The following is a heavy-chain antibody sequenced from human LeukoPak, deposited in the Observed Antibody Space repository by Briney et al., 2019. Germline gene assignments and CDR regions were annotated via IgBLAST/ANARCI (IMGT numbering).Heavy chain of an antibody. V-gene: IGHV4-39*01. CDR3: ARPVGSTLVAHYFDV. D-gene: IGHD2-8*02. CDR1: GGSISSSSYF. CDR2: FYYRATN. J-gene: IGHJ4*02. Sequence: KPSQTLSLTCTVSGGSISSSSYFWGWIRQPPGKGLEWIGSFYYRATNYYNPSLKSRVTISIDTSKNQFSLSLSSVTAADTAVYYCARPVGSTLVAHYFDVWGQGTLVTVSS.